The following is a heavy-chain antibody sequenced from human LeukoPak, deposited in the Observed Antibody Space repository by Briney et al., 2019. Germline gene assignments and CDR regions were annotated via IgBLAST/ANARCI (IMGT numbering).Heavy chain of an antibody. Sequence: PGGSLRLSCAASGFTFSYYYMSWIRQAPGKGLEWVSYISSSGSTIYYADSVKGRFTISRDNAKNSLYLQMNSLRAEDTAVYYCARWNGDYGYYYYGMDVWGQGTTVTVSS. V-gene: IGHV3-11*01. D-gene: IGHD4-17*01. CDR2: ISSSGSTI. CDR1: GFTFSYYY. CDR3: ARWNGDYGYYYYGMDV. J-gene: IGHJ6*02.